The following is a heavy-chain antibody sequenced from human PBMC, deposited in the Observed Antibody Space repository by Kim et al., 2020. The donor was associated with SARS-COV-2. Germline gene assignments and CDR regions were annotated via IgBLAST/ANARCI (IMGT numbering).Heavy chain of an antibody. J-gene: IGHJ4*02. D-gene: IGHD1-26*01. CDR3: AKHAPGKTFDC. V-gene: IGHV3-23*01. CDR2: ISSSST. Sequence: GGSLRLSCAASGFSFSNYALSWVRQAPGKGLEWVSGISSSSTFYADSVRGRLTISRDNSKNTVYLQMNSLRAEDTAVYFCAKHAPGKTFDCWGQGTLVT. CDR1: GFSFSNYA.